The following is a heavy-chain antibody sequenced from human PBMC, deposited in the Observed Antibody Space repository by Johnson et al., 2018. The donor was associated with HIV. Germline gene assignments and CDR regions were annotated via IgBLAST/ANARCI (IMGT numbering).Heavy chain of an antibody. Sequence: QVQLVESGGGLVQPGGSLRLSCAASGFTFRSYWMSWVRQAPGKGLQWVPFIHYDAIGKYSGGAVMGRFTFSRDNSKNTLYLQMNSLRAEDTAVYYCAKETPSSGGTFDIWGQGTMVTLSS. V-gene: IGHV3-30*02. CDR3: AKETPSSGGTFDI. D-gene: IGHD6-25*01. J-gene: IGHJ3*02. CDR1: GFTFRSYW. CDR2: IHYDAIGK.